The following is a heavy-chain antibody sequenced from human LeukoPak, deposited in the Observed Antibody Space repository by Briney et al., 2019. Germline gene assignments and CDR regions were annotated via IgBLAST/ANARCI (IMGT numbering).Heavy chain of an antibody. CDR2: IKQDGSEK. CDR3: GRRPREIAVADY. Sequence: GGSLRLSCAPSGFSFSTYWMSWVRQAPRKGLEWVANIKQDGSEKYYVDSVKGRFTISRDNAKNSLYLQMNSLRAEDTAVYYCGRRPREIAVADYWGQGTLVTVSS. V-gene: IGHV3-7*01. J-gene: IGHJ4*02. CDR1: GFSFSTYW. D-gene: IGHD6-19*01.